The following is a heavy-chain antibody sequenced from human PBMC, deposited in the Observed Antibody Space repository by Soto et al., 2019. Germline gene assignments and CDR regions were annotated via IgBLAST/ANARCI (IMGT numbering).Heavy chain of an antibody. CDR3: AKDDDTSSHYSLLDF. D-gene: IGHD3-22*01. CDR1: GFTFSHYG. V-gene: IGHV3-33*06. Sequence: VQLVESGGGVVQPGTSLRLSCAASGFTFSHYGIHWVRQAPAKGLEWVAVTWSGGRGEYYADSVRGRFTISRDNSKTTVYLQMNSLRVEDTAVYYCAKDDDTSSHYSLLDFRGQGTLVTVSS. CDR2: TWSGGRGE. J-gene: IGHJ4*02.